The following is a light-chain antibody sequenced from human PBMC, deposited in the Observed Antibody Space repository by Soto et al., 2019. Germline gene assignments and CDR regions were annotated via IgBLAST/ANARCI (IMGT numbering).Light chain of an antibody. CDR3: QTWGTDIQV. CDR1: SAHSSYV. V-gene: IGLV4-69*01. CDR2: VDSDGSH. Sequence: QPVLTQSPSASASLGASVKLTCTLSSAHSSYVIAWHQQQPEKGPRYLMKVDSDGSHSKGDGIPDRFSGSSSGAERYLIISSLQSEDEADYYCQTWGTDIQVFGAGTKLTV. J-gene: IGLJ1*01.